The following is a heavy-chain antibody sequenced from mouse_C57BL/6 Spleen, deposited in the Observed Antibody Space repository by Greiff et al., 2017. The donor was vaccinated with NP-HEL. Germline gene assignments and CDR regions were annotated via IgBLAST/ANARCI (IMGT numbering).Heavy chain of an antibody. CDR3: ARQTTVVAPHFDY. J-gene: IGHJ2*01. Sequence: EVQVVESGGGLVKPGGSLKLSCAASGFTFSSYTMSWVRQTPEKRLEWVATISGGGGNTYYPDSVKGRFTISRDNAKNTLYLQMSSLRSEDTALYYCARQTTVVAPHFDYWGQGTTLTVSS. CDR1: GFTFSSYT. D-gene: IGHD1-1*01. CDR2: ISGGGGNT. V-gene: IGHV5-9*01.